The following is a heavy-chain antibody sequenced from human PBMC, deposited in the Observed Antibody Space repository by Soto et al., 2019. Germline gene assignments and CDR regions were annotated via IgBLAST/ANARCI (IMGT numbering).Heavy chain of an antibody. CDR2: ISAYNGNT. D-gene: IGHD3-22*01. V-gene: IGHV1-18*01. CDR3: ARDPAYYYDSSGCDY. CDR1: GYTFTSYG. J-gene: IGHJ4*02. Sequence: ASVKVSCTASGYTFTSYGISWVRQAPGQGLEWMGWISAYNGNTNYAQKLQGRVTMTTDTSTSTAYMELRSLRSDDTAVYYCARDPAYYYDSSGCDYWGQGTLVTVSS.